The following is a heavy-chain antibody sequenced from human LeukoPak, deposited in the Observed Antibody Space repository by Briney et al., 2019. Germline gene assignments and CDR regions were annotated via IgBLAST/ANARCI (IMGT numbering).Heavy chain of an antibody. D-gene: IGHD3-10*01. CDR3: ARYTMVWGAYYGMDV. J-gene: IGHJ6*02. CDR1: GFTFSSYS. Sequence: GGSLRLSCAASGFTFSSYSMNWVRQAPGKGLEWVSSISSSSSYIYYADSVKGRFTISRDNAKNSLYLQMNSLRAEDTAVYYCARYTMVWGAYYGMDVWRQGTTVTVSS. CDR2: ISSSSSYI. V-gene: IGHV3-21*01.